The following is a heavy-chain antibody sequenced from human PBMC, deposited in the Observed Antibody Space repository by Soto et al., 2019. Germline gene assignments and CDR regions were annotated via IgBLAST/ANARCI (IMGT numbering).Heavy chain of an antibody. Sequence: QVQLQESGPGLVKPSETLSLTCTVSGGFSSHYYWSWIRQPPGKELEWIGYIYHIGTTNYNPSLESRATLSEDTSKTEYSRRLNSVTAADTAVYYCARRYSTGSYDVFDIWGQGTMVTVSS. J-gene: IGHJ3*02. V-gene: IGHV4-59*01. CDR2: IYHIGTT. D-gene: IGHD2-8*02. CDR3: ARRYSTGSYDVFDI. CDR1: GGFSSHYY.